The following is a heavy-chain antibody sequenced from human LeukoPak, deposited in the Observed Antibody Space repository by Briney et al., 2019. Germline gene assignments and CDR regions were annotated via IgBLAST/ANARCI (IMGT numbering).Heavy chain of an antibody. CDR1: GFTFSGNW. CDR2: INTDGGDT. V-gene: IGHV3-74*01. Sequence: PGGSLRLSCAASGFTFSGNWMNWVRQAPGKGPVWVARINTDGGDTAYADSVRGRFTISRDNPRNTLYLQMNGLKNEDTAVYYCAKDRVLNSFGFWGQGALVTVSS. CDR3: AKDRVLNSFGF. J-gene: IGHJ4*02.